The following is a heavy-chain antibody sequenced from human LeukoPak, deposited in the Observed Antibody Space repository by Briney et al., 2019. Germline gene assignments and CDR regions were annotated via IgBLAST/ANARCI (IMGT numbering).Heavy chain of an antibody. V-gene: IGHV4-34*01. D-gene: IGHD2-15*01. J-gene: IGHJ4*02. CDR1: GASSSGYF. Sequence: PSETLRSPVAVFGASSSGYFGTWIRQPPGKGLEWIGEINHRRNANYNPSLKSRVTISVDTSKNQFSLKLNSVTAADTAAYYCAHLSSGCTYWGQGTLVTVSS. CDR2: INHRRNA. CDR3: AHLSSGCTY.